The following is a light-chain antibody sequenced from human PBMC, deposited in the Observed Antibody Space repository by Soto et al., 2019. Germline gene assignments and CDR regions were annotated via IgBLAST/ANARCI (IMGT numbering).Light chain of an antibody. CDR3: QQGYSSPPT. J-gene: IGKJ1*01. CDR1: QGISSY. V-gene: IGKV1-8*01. CDR2: GAS. Sequence: AIRMTQSPSSLSASTGDRVTITCRASQGISSYLAWYQQKPGKAPKLLIYGASTLQSGVPSRFSGSGSGTDFTLTISSLQPEDFATYYCQQGYSSPPTFGQGTKVDIK.